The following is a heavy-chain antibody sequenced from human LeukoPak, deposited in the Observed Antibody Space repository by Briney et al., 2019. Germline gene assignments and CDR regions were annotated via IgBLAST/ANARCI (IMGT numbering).Heavy chain of an antibody. V-gene: IGHV3-9*03. CDR1: GFSFDDYA. J-gene: IGHJ4*02. D-gene: IGHD6-19*01. CDR3: AKAGYSSGWYAYHFDY. Sequence: PGRSLRLSCAASGFSFDDYAMHWVRQAPGKGLEWVSGISWNSNSIGYADSVKGRFTISRDNAKNSLYLQMNSLRPEDMALYYCAKAGYSSGWYAYHFDYWGQGTLVTVSS. CDR2: ISWNSNSI.